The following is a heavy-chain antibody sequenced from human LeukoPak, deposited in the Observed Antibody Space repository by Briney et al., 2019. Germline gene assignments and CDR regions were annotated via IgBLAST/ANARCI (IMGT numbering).Heavy chain of an antibody. CDR1: EFTFSRYA. J-gene: IGHJ4*02. V-gene: IGHV3-23*01. CDR2: ISGSGGST. CDR3: AKDSSRLVPFYFDY. Sequence: GGSLRLSCTASEFTFSRYAMSWVRQAPGKGLEWVSAISGSGGSTYYADSVKGRFTISRDNSKNTLYLQMNSLRAEDTAVYYCAKDSSRLVPFYFDYWGQGTLVTVSS. D-gene: IGHD2/OR15-2a*01.